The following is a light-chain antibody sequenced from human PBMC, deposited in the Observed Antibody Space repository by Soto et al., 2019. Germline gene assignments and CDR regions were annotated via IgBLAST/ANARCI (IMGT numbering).Light chain of an antibody. J-gene: IGKJ1*01. CDR3: QKYNNWPRT. V-gene: IGKV3-15*01. CDR1: QSVSSN. Sequence: EIVMPPSQATLSFSPVERAPLYCRASQSVSSNLAWYKQKPGQAPRLLIYGESTRATGIPARFSGSGSGKEFTITIRSMQSEDFEVYYCQKYNNWPRTCGQGNKGDIK. CDR2: GES.